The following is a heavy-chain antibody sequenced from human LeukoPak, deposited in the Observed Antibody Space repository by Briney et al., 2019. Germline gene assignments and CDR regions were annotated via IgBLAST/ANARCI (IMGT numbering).Heavy chain of an antibody. V-gene: IGHV4-59*12. CDR2: IHYSGST. D-gene: IGHD2-15*01. J-gene: IGHJ5*02. Sequence: SETLSLTCTVSGGSISSYYWSWIRQPPGKGLEWIGYIHYSGSTNNNPSLKSRVTVSVDRSKNQFSLKLSSVTAADTAVYYCARAHQDIVVVVAARTGYNWFDPWGQGTLVTVSS. CDR3: ARAHQDIVVVVAARTGYNWFDP. CDR1: GGSISSYY.